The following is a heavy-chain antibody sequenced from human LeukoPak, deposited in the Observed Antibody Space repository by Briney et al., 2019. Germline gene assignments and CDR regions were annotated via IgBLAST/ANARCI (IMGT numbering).Heavy chain of an antibody. J-gene: IGHJ6*02. V-gene: IGHV4-61*05. CDR2: IYYRGST. CDR1: GGSISSSSYY. Sequence: PSETLSLTCTVSGGSISSSSYYWGWIRQSPGKGLEWIAYIYYRGSTNYNPSLTSRVTISVDPSKNQFSLKLTSVTAADTAVYYCATRAGVSVGAEYNYFYYGLDVWGQGTTVTVSS. CDR3: ATRAGVSVGAEYNYFYYGLDV. D-gene: IGHD2/OR15-2a*01.